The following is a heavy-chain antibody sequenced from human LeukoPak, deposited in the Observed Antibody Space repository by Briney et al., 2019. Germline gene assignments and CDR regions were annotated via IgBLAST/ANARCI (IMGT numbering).Heavy chain of an antibody. D-gene: IGHD1-26*01. CDR3: AKGVGATTWGFDY. Sequence: GGSLRLSCAASGFTFSSYSMNWVRQAPGKGLEWVSYISSSSSTIYYADSVKGRFTISRDNAKNSLYLQMNSLRAEDTAVYYCAKGVGATTWGFDYWGQGTLVTVSS. J-gene: IGHJ4*02. V-gene: IGHV3-48*01. CDR2: ISSSSSTI. CDR1: GFTFSSYS.